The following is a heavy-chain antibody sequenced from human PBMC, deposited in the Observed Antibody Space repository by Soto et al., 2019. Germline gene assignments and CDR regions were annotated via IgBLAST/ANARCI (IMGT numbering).Heavy chain of an antibody. CDR2: ISYDGSNK. J-gene: IGHJ4*02. Sequence: QVQLVESGGGVVQPGRSLRLYCAASGFTFSSYAMHWVRQAPGKGLEWVAVISYDGSNKYYADSVKGRFTISRDNSKNTLYLQMNSLRAEDTAVYYCARDFNYYDSSGFEDQPYYWGQGTLVTVSS. D-gene: IGHD3-22*01. CDR3: ARDFNYYDSSGFEDQPYY. CDR1: GFTFSSYA. V-gene: IGHV3-30-3*01.